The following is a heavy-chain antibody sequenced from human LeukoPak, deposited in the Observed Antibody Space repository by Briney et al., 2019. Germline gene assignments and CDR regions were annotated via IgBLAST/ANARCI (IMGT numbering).Heavy chain of an antibody. CDR3: ARGPAKMVAVTHFDY. CDR1: GGTFSSYG. V-gene: IGHV1-69*05. Sequence: SVKVSCKASGGTFSSYGITWVQQAPGQGLEWLGGTIPIFSSADYAQRFQGRVTITTDESTSTAYMELSSLRSDDTAVYYCARGPAKMVAVTHFDYWGQGTLVTVSS. D-gene: IGHD2-15*01. J-gene: IGHJ4*02. CDR2: TIPIFSSA.